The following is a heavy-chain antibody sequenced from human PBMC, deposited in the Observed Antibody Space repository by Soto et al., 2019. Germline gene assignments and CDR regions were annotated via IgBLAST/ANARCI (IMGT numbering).Heavy chain of an antibody. Sequence: WETLSLTCTVSGGFIWGWIRQSPDKGLEWIGYIYNSGRYNYNPSLESRLTISIDTSKNQFSLRLASVTAADTAVYYCARTLPNSQLFDTWSQGTVVTVSS. CDR1: GGFI. D-gene: IGHD1-1*01. J-gene: IGHJ4*02. CDR2: IYNSGRY. CDR3: ARTLPNSQLFDT. V-gene: IGHV4-59*01.